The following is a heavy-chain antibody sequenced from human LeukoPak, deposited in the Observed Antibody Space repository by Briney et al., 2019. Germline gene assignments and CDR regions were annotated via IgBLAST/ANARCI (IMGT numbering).Heavy chain of an antibody. Sequence: SETLSLTRTFSSRSISSYYWRWIRQPPGRGLVGMGYIYYSWRTNYNPSLKSRVTISVDTSKNQFFLKLSSVTAAVTAVYYCARRPRYSSSYRYYYYGMDVWGQGTTVTVSS. J-gene: IGHJ6*02. CDR2: IYYSWRT. CDR1: SRSISSYY. D-gene: IGHD6-6*01. V-gene: IGHV4-59*08. CDR3: ARRPRYSSSYRYYYYGMDV.